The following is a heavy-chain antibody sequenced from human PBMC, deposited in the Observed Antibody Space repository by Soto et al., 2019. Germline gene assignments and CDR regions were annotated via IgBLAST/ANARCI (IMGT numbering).Heavy chain of an antibody. D-gene: IGHD3-3*01. Sequence: PVGSLRLCCSFSWFTSDDYDYGVTWVRQAPGKGLEWLGLIAGKTYGGTTQYAASVKGRFIMSRDDSKDVAYLQMRDLGIDDTAIYFCSRDGDYYGLDVWGQGTTVTVSS. CDR3: SRDGDYYGLDV. V-gene: IGHV3-49*04. CDR2: IAGKTYGGTT. CDR1: WFTSDDYDYG. J-gene: IGHJ6*02.